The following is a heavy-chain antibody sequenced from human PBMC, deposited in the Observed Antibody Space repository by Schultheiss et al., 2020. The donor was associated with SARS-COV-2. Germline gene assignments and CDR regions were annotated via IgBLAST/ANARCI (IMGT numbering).Heavy chain of an antibody. D-gene: IGHD3-10*01. CDR3: ARGLHYYGSGSYIDY. J-gene: IGHJ4*02. CDR1: GGSISSGGYY. Sequence: LSLTCTVSGGSISSGGYYWSWIRQHPGKGLEWIGYIYYSGSTYYNPSLKSRVTISVDTSKNQFSLKLSSVTAADTAVYYCARGLHYYGSGSYIDYWGQGTLVTVSS. CDR2: IYYSGST. V-gene: IGHV4-31*03.